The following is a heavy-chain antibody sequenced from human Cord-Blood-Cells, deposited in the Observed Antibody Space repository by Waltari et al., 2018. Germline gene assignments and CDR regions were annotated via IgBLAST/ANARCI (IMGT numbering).Heavy chain of an antibody. CDR1: GFTVSSNY. D-gene: IGHD5-12*01. J-gene: IGHJ6*02. V-gene: IGHV3-53*01. CDR3: AGGYDYYYYGMDV. Sequence: EVQLVESGGGLIQPGGSLRLSCAASGFTVSSNYMSWVRQAPGKGLEWVSGIYSGGSTYYADAVKGRFTISRDNSKNTLYLQMNSLRAEDTAVYYCAGGYDYYYYGMDVWGQGTTVTVSS. CDR2: IYSGGST.